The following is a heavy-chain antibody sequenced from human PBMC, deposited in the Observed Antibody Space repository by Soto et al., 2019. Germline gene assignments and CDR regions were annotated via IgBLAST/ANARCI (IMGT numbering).Heavy chain of an antibody. CDR3: AKARHSGDFAGSYDS. CDR2: IGGRGGNA. CDR1: GFSFIDYA. J-gene: IGHJ5*02. D-gene: IGHD2-21*02. V-gene: IGHV3-23*01. Sequence: TGGSLRLSCAASGFSFIDYALSWVRQVPGRGLEYVAGIGGRGGNAFYADSMKGRFSISRDNSKNTVYLHMHNLRVDDSAMYYCAKARHSGDFAGSYDSWGQGTLVTVSS.